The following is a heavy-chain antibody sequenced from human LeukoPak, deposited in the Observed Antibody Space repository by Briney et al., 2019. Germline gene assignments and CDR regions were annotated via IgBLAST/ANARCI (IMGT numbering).Heavy chain of an antibody. Sequence: SETLSLTCTVSGGSISSSSYYWGWIRQPPGKGLEWIGSIYYSGSTYYNPSLKSRVTISVDTSKNQFSLKLSSVTAADTAVYYCARISYVCSSTSCYVGYYYGMDVWGQGTTVTVSS. D-gene: IGHD2-2*01. V-gene: IGHV4-39*01. CDR1: GGSISSSSYY. CDR2: IYYSGST. CDR3: ARISYVCSSTSCYVGYYYGMDV. J-gene: IGHJ6*02.